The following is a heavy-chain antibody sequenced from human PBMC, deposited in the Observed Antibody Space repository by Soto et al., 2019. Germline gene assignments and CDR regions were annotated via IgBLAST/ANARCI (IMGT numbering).Heavy chain of an antibody. Sequence: EVQLLESGGGLVQPGGSLRLSCAASGFTFSSYAVTWVRPAPGAGLEWVSAIRGSGGRTYYAASVKGRFTISRDNSKHPLYLQMTRLRAAATAVYYCARGSNDEYYSNMAVWGQGTTVTVSS. CDR2: IRGSGGRT. J-gene: IGHJ6*03. CDR3: ARGSNDEYYSNMAV. CDR1: GFTFSSYA. D-gene: IGHD1-1*01. V-gene: IGHV3-23*01.